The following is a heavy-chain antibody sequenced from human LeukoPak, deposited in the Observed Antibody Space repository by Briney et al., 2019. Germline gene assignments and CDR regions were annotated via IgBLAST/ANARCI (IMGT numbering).Heavy chain of an antibody. J-gene: IGHJ1*01. V-gene: IGHV3-23*01. D-gene: IGHD2-21*02. Sequence: PGASLRLSCAASGFTFSSYAMSWVRQAPGKGLEWVSAISGSGGSTYYADSVKGRFTISRDNSKNTLYLQMNGLRAEDTAVYYCAGSVVTAIQDFQHWGQGTLVTVSS. CDR3: AGSVVTAIQDFQH. CDR1: GFTFSSYA. CDR2: ISGSGGST.